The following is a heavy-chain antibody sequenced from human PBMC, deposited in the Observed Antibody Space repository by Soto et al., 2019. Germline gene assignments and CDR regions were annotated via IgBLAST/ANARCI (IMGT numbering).Heavy chain of an antibody. Sequence: EVQLLESGGGLVQPGGSLRLSCAASGFIFSSYAMSWVRQAPGKGLEWVSAISGSGGSTYYADSVKGRFTISRDNSKNTLYLQMNSLRAEDTAVYYCAKDRYDYIWGSYRYTDDAFDIWGQGTMVTVSS. CDR1: GFIFSSYA. CDR2: ISGSGGST. CDR3: AKDRYDYIWGSYRYTDDAFDI. D-gene: IGHD3-16*02. J-gene: IGHJ3*02. V-gene: IGHV3-23*01.